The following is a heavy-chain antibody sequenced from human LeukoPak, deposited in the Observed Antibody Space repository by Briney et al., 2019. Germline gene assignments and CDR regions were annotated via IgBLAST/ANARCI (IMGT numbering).Heavy chain of an antibody. CDR2: FDPEDGET. CDR1: GYILTELS. J-gene: IGHJ4*02. D-gene: IGHD1/OR15-1a*01. CDR3: ARGHNWNTKGSFDY. Sequence: EASVKVSCKVSGYILTELSMHWVRQAPGKGLEWMGGFDPEDGETIYAQKFQGRVTMTEDTSTDTAYMQLSSLRSDDTAVYYCARGHNWNTKGSFDYWGQGTLVTVSS. V-gene: IGHV1-24*01.